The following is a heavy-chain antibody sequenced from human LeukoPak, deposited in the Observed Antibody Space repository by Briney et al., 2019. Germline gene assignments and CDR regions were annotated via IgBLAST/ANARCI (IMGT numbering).Heavy chain of an antibody. Sequence: SETLSLTCAVYGGSISNSIYYWGWIRQPPGKGLEWIGSIYYSGSTYYNPSLKSRVTISVDTSKNHFSLKLSSVTAADTAVYYCARNRDGYNSFDYWGQGTLVAVSS. CDR2: IYYSGST. V-gene: IGHV4-39*07. CDR1: GGSISNSIYY. D-gene: IGHD5-24*01. J-gene: IGHJ4*02. CDR3: ARNRDGYNSFDY.